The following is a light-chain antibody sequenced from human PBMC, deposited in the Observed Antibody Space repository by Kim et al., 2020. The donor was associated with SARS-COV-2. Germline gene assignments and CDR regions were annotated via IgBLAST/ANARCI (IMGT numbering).Light chain of an antibody. CDR1: QSIINN. Sequence: EIVMTQSPATLSVSPGERATLSCRASQSIINNLAWYQQKPGQAPRLLISGASTRATGIPARFSGSGSGTEFTLTINSLQSEDFALYYCPQYNSRLITFGQETPLELK. J-gene: IGKJ5*01. CDR3: PQYNSRLIT. CDR2: GAS. V-gene: IGKV3-15*01.